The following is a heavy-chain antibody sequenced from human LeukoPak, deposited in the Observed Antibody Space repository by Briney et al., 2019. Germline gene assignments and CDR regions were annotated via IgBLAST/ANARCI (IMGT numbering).Heavy chain of an antibody. D-gene: IGHD4-11*01. J-gene: IGHJ6*02. CDR1: GVSISSYY. CDR2: IYYSGST. Sequence: SETLSLTCTVSGVSISSYYWSWIRQPPGKGLEWIGYIYYSGSTNYNPSLKSRVTISVDTSKNQFSLKLSSVAAADTAVYYCARHSRYSNYYGMDVWGQGTTVTVSS. CDR3: ARHSRYSNYYGMDV. V-gene: IGHV4-59*08.